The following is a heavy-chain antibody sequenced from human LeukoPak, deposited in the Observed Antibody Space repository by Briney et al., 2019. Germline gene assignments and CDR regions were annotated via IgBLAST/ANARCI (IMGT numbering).Heavy chain of an antibody. Sequence: GTSLRLSCAASGFTLSSCGMHWVRQAPGKGLEWVAVITYDGITTYFDDSVKGRFTISRDTSKSMLYLRMNSLRPEDTAVYYCVKEQSSGNYRTADFWGQGTLVTVSS. V-gene: IGHV3-30*18. CDR1: GFTLSSCG. J-gene: IGHJ4*02. CDR3: VKEQSSGNYRTADF. D-gene: IGHD3-10*01. CDR2: ITYDGITT.